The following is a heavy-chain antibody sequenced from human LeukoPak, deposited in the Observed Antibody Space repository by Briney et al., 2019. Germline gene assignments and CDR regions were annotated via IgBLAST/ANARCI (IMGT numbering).Heavy chain of an antibody. CDR3: ATGKSGYDFPVNY. CDR2: FDPEDGET. V-gene: IGHV1-24*01. Sequence: GVSVKVSCKVSGYTLTELSMHWVRQAPGKGLEWMGGFDPEDGETIYAQKFQGRVTMTEDTSTDTAYMELSSLRSEDTAVYYCATGKSGYDFPVNYWGQGTLVTVSS. J-gene: IGHJ4*02. D-gene: IGHD5-12*01. CDR1: GYTLTELS.